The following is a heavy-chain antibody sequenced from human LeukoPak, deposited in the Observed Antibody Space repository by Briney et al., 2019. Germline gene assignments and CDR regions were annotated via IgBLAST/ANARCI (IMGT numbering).Heavy chain of an antibody. J-gene: IGHJ6*02. CDR3: ARCLTTCYYYYGMDV. CDR1: GYTFTSYG. V-gene: IGHV1-18*01. D-gene: IGHD5/OR15-5a*01. Sequence: ASVKVSCKASGYTFTSYGISWVRQARGQGLEWMGCINAYNGNKNYAQKLQGRVTMTTDTSTSTAYMELRSLRADDTAVYYCARCLTTCYYYYGMDVWGQGSTVTVSS. CDR2: INAYNGNK.